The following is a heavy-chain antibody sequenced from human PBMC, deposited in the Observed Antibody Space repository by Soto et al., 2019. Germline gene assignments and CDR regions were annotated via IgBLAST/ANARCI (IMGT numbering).Heavy chain of an antibody. V-gene: IGHV4-34*01. CDR1: GGSFSGYY. CDR3: ARGYGSNFDY. Sequence: PSETLSLTCAVYGGSFSGYYWSWIRQPPGKGLEWIGEINHSGSTNYNPSLKSRVTISVDTSKNQFSLKLSSVTAADTAVYYCARGYGSNFDYWGQGTLVIVSS. J-gene: IGHJ4*02. D-gene: IGHD6-19*01. CDR2: INHSGST.